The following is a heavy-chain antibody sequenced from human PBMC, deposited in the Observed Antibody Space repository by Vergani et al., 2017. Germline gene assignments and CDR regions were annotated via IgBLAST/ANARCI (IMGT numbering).Heavy chain of an antibody. J-gene: IGHJ6*02. D-gene: IGHD3-22*01. V-gene: IGHV3-23*01. CDR2: ISGSGGST. CDR1: GFTFSSYA. Sequence: EVQLLESGGGLVQPGGSLRLSCAASGFTFSSYAMSWVRQAPGKGLEWVSAISGSGGSTYYADSVKGRFTISRDNSKNTLYLQMNSLRAEDTAVYYCAKLSAQFPCYYYDSSGYCPPRYGMDFWGQGTTVTVSS. CDR3: AKLSAQFPCYYYDSSGYCPPRYGMDF.